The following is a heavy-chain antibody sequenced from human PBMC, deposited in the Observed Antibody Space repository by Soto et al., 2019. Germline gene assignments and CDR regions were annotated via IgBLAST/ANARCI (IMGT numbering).Heavy chain of an antibody. CDR1: GGSISSGDYY. J-gene: IGHJ4*02. Sequence: PSETLSLTCTVSGGSISSGDYYWSWIRQPPGKGLEWIGYIYYSGSTYYNPFLKSRVTISVDTSKNQFSLKLSSVTAADTAVYYCARAIRGYSYGPHGFDYWGQGTLVTVSS. D-gene: IGHD5-18*01. V-gene: IGHV4-30-4*01. CDR3: ARAIRGYSYGPHGFDY. CDR2: IYYSGST.